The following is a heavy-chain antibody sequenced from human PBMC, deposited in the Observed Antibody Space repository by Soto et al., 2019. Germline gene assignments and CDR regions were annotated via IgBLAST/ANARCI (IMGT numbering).Heavy chain of an antibody. V-gene: IGHV6-1*01. CDR2: TYYRSKWYN. J-gene: IGHJ5*02. Sequence: SQTLSLTCAISGDSVSSNSAAWNWIRQSPSRGLEWLGRTYYRSKWYNDYAVSVKSRITINPDTSKNQFSLQLNSVTPEDTAVYYSARDGIAVAGRLRQRISFFRPWGQGTLVIVSS. D-gene: IGHD6-19*01. CDR1: GDSVSSNSAA. CDR3: ARDGIAVAGRLRQRISFFRP.